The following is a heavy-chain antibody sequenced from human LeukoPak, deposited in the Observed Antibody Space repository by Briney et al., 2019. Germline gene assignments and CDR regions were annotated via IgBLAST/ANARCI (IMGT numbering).Heavy chain of an antibody. CDR3: AKGSRGSYHY. CDR2: ITDSGVDT. J-gene: IGHJ4*02. D-gene: IGHD1-26*01. V-gene: IGHV3-23*01. Sequence: CGSLRLSCLHSGFTLNSDAMTWVRPPPEHRVEWVSSITDSGVDTNYADSVKGRFTISRDNSKNTLFLQMNSLRAEDTAVYYCAKGSRGSYHYWGQGTLVTVSS. CDR1: GFTLNSDA.